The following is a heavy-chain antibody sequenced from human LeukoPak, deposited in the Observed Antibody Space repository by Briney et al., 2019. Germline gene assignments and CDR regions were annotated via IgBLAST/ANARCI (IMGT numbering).Heavy chain of an antibody. CDR2: IRGSGGST. J-gene: IGHJ3*02. D-gene: IGHD2-21*01. V-gene: IGHV3-23*01. CDR1: GFTFSSYV. Sequence: GGSLRLSCAASGFTFSSYVMSWVRQAPGKGLEWVSAIRGSGGSTYYADSVKGRFTISRDNSKNTLYLQMNSLRAEDTAVYYCAKEGVGAAPVVSHCFDIWGQGTMVTVSS. CDR3: AKEGVGAAPVVSHCFDI.